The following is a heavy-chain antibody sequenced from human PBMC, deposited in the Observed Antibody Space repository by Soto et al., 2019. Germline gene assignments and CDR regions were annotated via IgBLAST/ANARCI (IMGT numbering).Heavy chain of an antibody. CDR1: GYSFTSYW. CDR3: ARLDGCSGGSCYSNYYYGMDV. D-gene: IGHD2-15*01. CDR2: IYPGDSDT. V-gene: IGHV5-51*01. Sequence: PGESLKISCKGSGYSFTSYWIGWVRQMPGKGLEWMGFIYPGDSDTRYSPSFQGQVTISADKSISTAYLQWSSLKASDTAMYYCARLDGCSGGSCYSNYYYGMDVWGQGTTVTVSS. J-gene: IGHJ6*02.